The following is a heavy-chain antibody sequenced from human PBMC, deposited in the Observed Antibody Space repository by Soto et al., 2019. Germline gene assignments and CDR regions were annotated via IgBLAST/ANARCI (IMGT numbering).Heavy chain of an antibody. CDR3: AKEAQWSSPIY. CDR2: ISGSGGST. V-gene: IGHV3-23*01. D-gene: IGHD2-15*01. J-gene: IGHJ4*02. CDR1: GFTFSSYS. Sequence: GGSLRLSCAASGFTFSSYSMNWVRQAPGKGLEWVSAISGSGGSTYYADSVKGRFTISRDNSKNTLYLQVNSLRAEDSAVYHCAKEAQWSSPIYWGQGTLVTVYS.